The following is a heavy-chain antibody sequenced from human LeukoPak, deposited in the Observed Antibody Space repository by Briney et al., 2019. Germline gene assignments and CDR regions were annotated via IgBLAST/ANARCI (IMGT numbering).Heavy chain of an antibody. D-gene: IGHD1-26*01. J-gene: IGHJ4*02. V-gene: IGHV3-7*03. CDR3: VKDSPPRYSGSPPAY. CDR1: GFTFSSYW. Sequence: ETGGSLRLSCAASGFTFSSYWMNWARQAPGKGLEWVANINKDGGEKYYVDSVKGRFTISRDNAKNSLYLQMNSLRADDTAVYYCVKDSPPRYSGSPPAYWGQGTLVTVSS. CDR2: INKDGGEK.